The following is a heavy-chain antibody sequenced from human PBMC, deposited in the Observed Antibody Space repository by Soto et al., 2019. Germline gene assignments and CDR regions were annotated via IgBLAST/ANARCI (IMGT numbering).Heavy chain of an antibody. CDR1: GFSLSTSGVG. Sequence: QITLKESGPTLVKPTQTLTLTCTFSGFSLSTSGVGVGWIRQPPGKALEWLALIYWDDDKRYSPSLKSRLTIPTDTSTNHVVLTITNIDPVYIAPCYSAHRRGDIVLVPAAMLPGADWSCDLGGRVTLVTVSS. J-gene: IGHJ2*01. D-gene: IGHD2-2*01. CDR2: IYWDDDK. V-gene: IGHV2-5*02. CDR3: AHRRGDIVLVPAAMLPGADWSCDL.